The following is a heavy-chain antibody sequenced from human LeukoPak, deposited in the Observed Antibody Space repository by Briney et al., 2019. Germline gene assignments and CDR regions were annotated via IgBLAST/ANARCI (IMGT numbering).Heavy chain of an antibody. Sequence: SETLSLTCTVSGGSISSSRYYWGWIRQPPGKGLEWIGSIYYSGSTYYNPSLKSRVTISVDTSKNQFSLKLSSVTAADTAVYYCASSLETLHWFDPWGQGTLVTVSS. J-gene: IGHJ5*02. D-gene: IGHD5-24*01. CDR3: ASSLETLHWFDP. CDR1: GGSISSSRYY. V-gene: IGHV4-39*07. CDR2: IYYSGST.